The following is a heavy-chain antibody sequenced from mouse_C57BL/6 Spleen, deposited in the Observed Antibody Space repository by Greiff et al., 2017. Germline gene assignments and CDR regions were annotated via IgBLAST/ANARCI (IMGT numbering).Heavy chain of an antibody. CDR3: ARDRLYDGYYVDY. Sequence: EVKLQESGGGLVKPGGSLKLSCAASGFTFSSYAMSWVRQTPEKRLEWVATISDGGSYTYYPDNVKGRFTISRDNAKNNLYLQMSHLKSEDTAMYYCARDRLYDGYYVDYWGQGTTLTVSS. V-gene: IGHV5-4*01. CDR2: ISDGGSYT. CDR1: GFTFSSYA. D-gene: IGHD2-3*01. J-gene: IGHJ2*01.